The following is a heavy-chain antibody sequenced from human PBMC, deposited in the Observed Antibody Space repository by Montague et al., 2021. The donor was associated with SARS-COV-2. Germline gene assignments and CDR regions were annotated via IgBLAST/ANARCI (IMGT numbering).Heavy chain of an antibody. D-gene: IGHD3-9*01. J-gene: IGHJ4*02. CDR1: GFSLSTSGMC. CDR2: IDWDDDK. V-gene: IGHV2-70*01. Sequence: PALVKPTQTLTLTCTFSGFSLSTSGMCVSWIRQPPGKALEWLALIDWDDDKYYSTSLETRLTISKDTSKNQVVLTMTNMDPVDTATYYCARTLHDILTGYYSFDYWGQGTLVTVSS. CDR3: ARTLHDILTGYYSFDY.